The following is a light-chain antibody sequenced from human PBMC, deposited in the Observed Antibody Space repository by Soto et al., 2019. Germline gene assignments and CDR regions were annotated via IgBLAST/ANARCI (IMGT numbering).Light chain of an antibody. CDR1: QSVSNN. V-gene: IGKV3-15*01. Sequence: ILMTQSPATLSVSPGERATLSCRASQSVSNNLAWYQQKPGQAPILLIYDASTRATGIPARFSGSGSGTEFTLTISGLQSEDFAVYYCQQYNIWPPWTFGQGTKVEVK. CDR3: QQYNIWPPWT. J-gene: IGKJ1*01. CDR2: DAS.